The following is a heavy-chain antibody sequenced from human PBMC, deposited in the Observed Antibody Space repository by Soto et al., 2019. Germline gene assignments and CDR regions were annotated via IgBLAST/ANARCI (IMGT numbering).Heavy chain of an antibody. CDR1: GFTFSSNA. CDR2: SGSGGGT. D-gene: IGHD2-15*01. J-gene: IGHJ2*01. CDR3: AKVVVVVPRISWYFDL. V-gene: IGHV3-23*01. Sequence: EVQLLESGGGLVQPGGSLRLSCAASGFTFSSNAISWVRQAPGKGLEWVSTSGSGGGTYYADSVKGRFTISRDNSRSTVYLKMSRLRAVDSPLSYCAKVVVVVPRISWYFDLWGRGTLVTVSS.